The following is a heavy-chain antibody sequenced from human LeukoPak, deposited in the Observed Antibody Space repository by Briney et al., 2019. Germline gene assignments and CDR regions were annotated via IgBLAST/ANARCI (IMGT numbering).Heavy chain of an antibody. CDR2: IYYSGST. J-gene: IGHJ5*02. CDR1: GGSISSYY. CDR3: VRDGCGGDCYSGPAGFDP. Sequence: SETLSLTCTVSGGSISSYYWSWIRQPPGKGLEWIGYIYYSGSTNYNPSLKSRVTISVDTSKNQFSLKLSSVTAADTAVYYCVRDGCGGDCYSGPAGFDPWGQGTLVTVSS. V-gene: IGHV4-59*01. D-gene: IGHD2-21*02.